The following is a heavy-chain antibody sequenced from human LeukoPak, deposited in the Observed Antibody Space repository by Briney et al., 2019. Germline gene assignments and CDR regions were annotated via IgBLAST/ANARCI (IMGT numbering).Heavy chain of an antibody. V-gene: IGHV5-51*01. CDR2: IYPGDSDT. Sequence: GESLKISCKGSGYSFTSYWIGWVRQMPGKGLEWMGIIYPGDSDTRYSPSFQGQVTISADKSISTAYLQWSSLKASDTAMYYCARTYCGGDCYLYYFDYWGQGTLVTVSS. CDR1: GYSFTSYW. J-gene: IGHJ4*02. CDR3: ARTYCGGDCYLYYFDY. D-gene: IGHD2-21*02.